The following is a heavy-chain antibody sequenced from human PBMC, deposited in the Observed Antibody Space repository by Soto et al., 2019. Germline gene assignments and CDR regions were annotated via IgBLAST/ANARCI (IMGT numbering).Heavy chain of an antibody. V-gene: IGHV1-8*01. D-gene: IGHD6-19*01. CDR3: ARVGRGTSGDFDY. CDR2: MNPNTGNA. J-gene: IGHJ4*02. CDR1: GYTFTSYD. Sequence: QVQLVQSGAEVKKPGASVKVSCKASGYTFTSYDIHWVRQAPGQGLEWMGWMNPNTGNAASAQKFQGRVTITRNTSTSTAYMQLSSLRSEDTAVYFCARVGRGTSGDFDYWGQGTRVTVSS.